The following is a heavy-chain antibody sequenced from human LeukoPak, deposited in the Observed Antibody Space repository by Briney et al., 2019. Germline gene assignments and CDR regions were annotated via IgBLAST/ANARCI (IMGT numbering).Heavy chain of an antibody. CDR1: GFTFSTYW. V-gene: IGHV3-21*05. Sequence: GGSLRLSCAASGFTFSTYWMNWVRQAPGKGLEWVSYISTSSSSYIYYADSVKGRFTISRDNAKNSLYLQMNSLRAEDTAVYYCARVEYSSSPPYFDYWGQGTLVTVSS. D-gene: IGHD6-6*01. CDR3: ARVEYSSSPPYFDY. J-gene: IGHJ4*02. CDR2: ISTSSSSYI.